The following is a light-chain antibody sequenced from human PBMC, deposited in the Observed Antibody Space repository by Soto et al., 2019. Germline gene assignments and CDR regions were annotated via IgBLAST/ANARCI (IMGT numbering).Light chain of an antibody. V-gene: IGKV3-15*01. J-gene: IGKJ2*01. CDR3: QQYNNWPQYS. Sequence: ETVMTQSPATLSVSPGERATLSCRASESVSSNLAWYQQKPGQAPRLLISAASTRATGVPARFSGSGSGTEFTLPFRGLQSEDVAVYSCQQYNNWPQYSFGQGTTLEIK. CDR1: ESVSSN. CDR2: AAS.